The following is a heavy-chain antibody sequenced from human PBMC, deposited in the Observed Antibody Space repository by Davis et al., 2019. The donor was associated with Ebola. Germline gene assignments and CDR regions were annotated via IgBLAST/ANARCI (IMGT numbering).Heavy chain of an antibody. CDR2: ISYDGSNK. CDR1: GFTFSSYA. J-gene: IGHJ5*02. D-gene: IGHD3-16*01. CDR3: AKTPRGSGGA. V-gene: IGHV3-30-3*02. Sequence: GESLKISCAASGFTFSSYAMHWVRQAPGKGLEWVAVISYDGSNKYYADSVKGRFTISRDNSKNTLYLQMNSLRAEDTAVYYCAKTPRGSGGAWGQGTLVTVSS.